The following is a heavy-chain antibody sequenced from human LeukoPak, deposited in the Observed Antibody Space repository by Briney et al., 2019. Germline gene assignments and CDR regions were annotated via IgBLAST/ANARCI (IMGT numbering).Heavy chain of an antibody. CDR1: GGSDSSGSYF. CDR2: IYYSGST. Sequence: SETLSLTCTVSGGSDSSGSYFWSWIRQPPGTGLEWIGYIYYSGSTNYNPSLKSRATISLDTSKNQFSLKLSSVTAADRAVYYCARAGIWGSYRNAAFDYWGQGTLVTVSS. J-gene: IGHJ4*02. D-gene: IGHD3-16*02. V-gene: IGHV4-61*01. CDR3: ARAGIWGSYRNAAFDY.